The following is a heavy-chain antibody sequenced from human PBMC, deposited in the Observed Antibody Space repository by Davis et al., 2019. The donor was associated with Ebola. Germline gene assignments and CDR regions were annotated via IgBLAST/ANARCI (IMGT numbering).Heavy chain of an antibody. CDR1: GDSVSTNSGG. J-gene: IGHJ4*02. CDR3: ARGWLRSGLDY. V-gene: IGHV6-1*01. CDR2: TYYSSKWYY. Sequence: HSQTLSLTCAISGDSVSTNSGGWNWIRQSPSRGLEWLGRTYYSSKWYYDYAESVKSRISIKPDTSKNQFSLQLDSVTPEDTAVYYCARGWLRSGLDYWGQGILVTVSS. D-gene: IGHD5-12*01.